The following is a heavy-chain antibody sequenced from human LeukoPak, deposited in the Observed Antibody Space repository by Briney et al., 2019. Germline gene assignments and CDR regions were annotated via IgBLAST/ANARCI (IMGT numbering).Heavy chain of an antibody. CDR1: GGSISSSSYY. D-gene: IGHD1-26*01. J-gene: IGHJ4*02. CDR3: ARQGSGSYWVLDY. Sequence: SETLSLTCTVSGGSISSSSYYWGWIRQPPGKGLEWIGSIYYSGSTYYNPSLKSRVTISVDTSKNQFSLKLSSVTAADTAVYYCARQGSGSYWVLDYWGQGTLVTVSS. CDR2: IYYSGST. V-gene: IGHV4-39*01.